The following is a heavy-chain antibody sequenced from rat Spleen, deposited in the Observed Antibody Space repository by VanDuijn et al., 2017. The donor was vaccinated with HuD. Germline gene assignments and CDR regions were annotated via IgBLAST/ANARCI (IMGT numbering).Heavy chain of an antibody. CDR3: SPLPGYNLGH. V-gene: IGHV5-27*01. CDR1: VFTFRYYG. CDR2: ISYNGGST. J-gene: IGHJ2*01. Sequence: EVQLVESGGGLVQPGRSLKLSCAASVFTFRYYGMAWFRQAPKQGLEWVAYISYNGGSTYYRDSVKGRFTISRDNAKSTLYLKMYSLRSEDTATYYCSPLPGYNLGHWGQGVMVTASS. D-gene: IGHD1-4*01.